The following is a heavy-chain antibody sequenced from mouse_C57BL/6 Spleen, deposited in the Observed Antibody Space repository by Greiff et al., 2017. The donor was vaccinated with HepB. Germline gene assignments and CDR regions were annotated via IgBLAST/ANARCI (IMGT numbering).Heavy chain of an antibody. D-gene: IGHD2-5*01. CDR1: GYTFTGYW. Sequence: VQLQQSGAELMKPGASVKLSCKATGYTFTGYWIEWVKQRPGHGLEWIGEILPGSGRTNYNEKFKGKATFTADTSSNTAYMQLSSLTTEYSAIYYCASDYSNPYWYFDVWGTGTTVTVSS. CDR2: ILPGSGRT. V-gene: IGHV1-9*01. CDR3: ASDYSNPYWYFDV. J-gene: IGHJ1*03.